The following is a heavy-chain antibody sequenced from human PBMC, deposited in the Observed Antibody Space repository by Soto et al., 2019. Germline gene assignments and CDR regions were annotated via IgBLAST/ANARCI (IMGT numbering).Heavy chain of an antibody. CDR1: GGSISSYY. D-gene: IGHD5-18*01. J-gene: IGHJ4*02. CDR2: IYYSGST. V-gene: IGHV4-59*01. Sequence: ASETLSLTCTVSGGSISSYYWSWIRQPPGKGLEWIGYIYYSGSTNYNPSLKSRVTISVDTSKNQFSLKLSSVTAADTAVYYCARDNGYSYGYTLDHWGQGTLGTVS. CDR3: ARDNGYSYGYTLDH.